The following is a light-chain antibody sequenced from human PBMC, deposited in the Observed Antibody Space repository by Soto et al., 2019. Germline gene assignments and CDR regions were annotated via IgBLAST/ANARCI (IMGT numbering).Light chain of an antibody. J-gene: IGKJ4*01. CDR3: QQYGGSPRVT. Sequence: EIVLTQSPGTLSLSPGERATLSCRASQSVSSNYLAWYQQKPGPAPRLLIYGASSRATAIPDRFSGSRSVTDFPLPISRLQPEDFAVDYCQQYGGSPRVTFGQGTKVEIK. V-gene: IGKV3-20*01. CDR1: QSVSSNY. CDR2: GAS.